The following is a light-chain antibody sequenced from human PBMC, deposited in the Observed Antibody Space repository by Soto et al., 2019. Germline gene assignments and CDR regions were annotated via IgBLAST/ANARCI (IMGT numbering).Light chain of an antibody. V-gene: IGKV1-5*01. CDR1: QTISSW. CDR3: QQRSNWWT. Sequence: SKITQLPPPRSRTVRNRVTITCRASQTISSWLAWYQQKPGKAPKLLIYDASSLESGVPSRFSGSGSGTEFTLTISSLEPEDFAVYYCQQRSNWWTFGQGTKVDI. CDR2: DAS. J-gene: IGKJ1*01.